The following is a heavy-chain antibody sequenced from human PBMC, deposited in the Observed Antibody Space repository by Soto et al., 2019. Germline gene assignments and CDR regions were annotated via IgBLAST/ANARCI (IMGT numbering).Heavy chain of an antibody. V-gene: IGHV4-59*01. J-gene: IGHJ6*02. Sequence: SETLSLTCTVSGGSISSYYWSWIRQPPGKGLEWIGYIYYSGSTNYNPSLKSRVTISVDTSKNQFSLKLSSVTAADTAVYYCAREGAVAVVRGVPLWYYGMDVWGQGTTVTVSS. CDR3: AREGAVAVVRGVPLWYYGMDV. CDR2: IYYSGST. CDR1: GGSISSYY. D-gene: IGHD3-10*01.